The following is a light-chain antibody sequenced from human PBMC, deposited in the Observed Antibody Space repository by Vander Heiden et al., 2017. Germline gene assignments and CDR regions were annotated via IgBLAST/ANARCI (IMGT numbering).Light chain of an antibody. CDR2: AAS. CDR1: QGISSY. Sequence: AIRMTQSPSSFSASTGDRVTITCRASQGISSYLAWYQQKPGKAPKLLIYAASTLQSGVPSRFSGSGSGTDFTLTISCLHSEDFATYYCQQDDSYPRTFGQGTKVEIK. V-gene: IGKV1-8*01. J-gene: IGKJ1*01. CDR3: QQDDSYPRT.